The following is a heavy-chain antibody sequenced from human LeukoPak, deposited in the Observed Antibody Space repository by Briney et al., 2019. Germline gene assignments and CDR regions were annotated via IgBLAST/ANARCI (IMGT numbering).Heavy chain of an antibody. Sequence: PGGSLRLSCAASGFTFSDYGMHWVRQAPGKGLERVAFIRYDGSYKYYADSVKGRFTISRDNSKNTLYLQMNSLRPEDTAVYYCARDTFSSGWYGDAFDIWGQGTMVTVSS. CDR3: ARDTFSSGWYGDAFDI. V-gene: IGHV3-30*02. CDR1: GFTFSDYG. D-gene: IGHD6-19*01. J-gene: IGHJ3*02. CDR2: IRYDGSYK.